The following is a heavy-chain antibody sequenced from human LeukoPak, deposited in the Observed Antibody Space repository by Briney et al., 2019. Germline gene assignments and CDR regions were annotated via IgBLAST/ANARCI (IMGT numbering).Heavy chain of an antibody. CDR2: LYSGGKT. J-gene: IGHJ4*02. Sequence: GGSLRLSCTASGFTVSDNFMSWVRQAPGKGLEWVSVLYSGGKTYYADSVKGRFTISRDNSKNTLFLQMNSLSPEDTAVYYCARDDAIRAFDYWGQGTPVTVSS. CDR1: GFTVSDNF. CDR3: ARDDAIRAFDY. V-gene: IGHV3-66*02. D-gene: IGHD3-10*01.